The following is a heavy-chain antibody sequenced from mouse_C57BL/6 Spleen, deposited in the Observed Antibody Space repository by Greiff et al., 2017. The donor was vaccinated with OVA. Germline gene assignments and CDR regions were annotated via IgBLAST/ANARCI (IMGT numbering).Heavy chain of an antibody. D-gene: IGHD2-4*01. CDR1: GFTFSSYA. V-gene: IGHV5-9-1*02. CDR3: TGGGIYDYDDAMDY. CDR2: ISSGGDYI. J-gene: IGHJ4*01. Sequence: EVKLMESGAGLVKPGGSLKLSCAASGFTFSSYAMSWVRQTPEKRLEWVAYISSGGDYIYYADTVKGRFTISRDKARNTLYLQMSSLKSEDTAMYDCTGGGIYDYDDAMDYWGQGTSVTVSS.